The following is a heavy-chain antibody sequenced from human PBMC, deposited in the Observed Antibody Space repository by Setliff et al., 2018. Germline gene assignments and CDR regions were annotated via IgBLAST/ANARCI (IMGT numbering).Heavy chain of an antibody. D-gene: IGHD3-3*01. Sequence: ASVKVSCKVSGYTFTVYTMHWVRQAPGQGLEWMGWINTNTGNPTYAQGFTGRFVFSLDTSVSTAYPQISSLKAEDTAVYYCARDQGIGLSGSYSFFDYWGQGTLVTVSS. CDR1: GYTFTVYT. V-gene: IGHV7-4-1*02. CDR2: INTNTGNP. CDR3: ARDQGIGLSGSYSFFDY. J-gene: IGHJ4*02.